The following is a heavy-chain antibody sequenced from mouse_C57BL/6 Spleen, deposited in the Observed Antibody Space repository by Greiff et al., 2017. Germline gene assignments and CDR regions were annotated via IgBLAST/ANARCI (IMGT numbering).Heavy chain of an antibody. Sequence: QVQLKESGPELVKPGASVKLSCKASGYTFTSYDINWVKQRPGQGLEWIGWIYPRDGSTKYNEKFKGKATLTVDTSSSTAYMELHSLTSEDSAVYFCARYSDYYGSSYAMDYWGQGTSVTVSS. CDR3: ARYSDYYGSSYAMDY. CDR1: GYTFTSYD. CDR2: IYPRDGST. D-gene: IGHD1-1*01. J-gene: IGHJ4*01. V-gene: IGHV1-85*01.